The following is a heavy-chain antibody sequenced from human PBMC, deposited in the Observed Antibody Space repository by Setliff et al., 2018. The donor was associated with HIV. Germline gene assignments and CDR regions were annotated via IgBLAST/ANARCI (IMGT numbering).Heavy chain of an antibody. J-gene: IGHJ5*02. CDR2: ISDYNNNV. Sequence: ASVKVSCKASGYTFDTFGINWVRQAPGQGLEWMGWISDYNNNVEYAEKFQGRVTMTKDTSTGIAYLELRSLRPDDTALYFCARRADWFDLWGQGTLVTVSS. CDR1: GYTFDTFG. V-gene: IGHV1-18*01. CDR3: ARRADWFDL.